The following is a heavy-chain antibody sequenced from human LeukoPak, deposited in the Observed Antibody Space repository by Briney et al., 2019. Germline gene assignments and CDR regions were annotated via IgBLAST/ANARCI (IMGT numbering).Heavy chain of an antibody. V-gene: IGHV4-39*02. CDR2: IYYSGSS. J-gene: IGHJ6*02. CDR3: ARDMTTVTTSNDYYGMDV. Sequence: SETLSLTCTVSGGSISSNNYYWGWIRQPPGKGLEWIGNIYYSGSSYYNPSLKSRVTISVDTSKNQFSLKLSSVTAADTAVYYCARDMTTVTTSNDYYGMDVWGQGTTVTVSS. CDR1: GGSISSNNYY. D-gene: IGHD4-11*01.